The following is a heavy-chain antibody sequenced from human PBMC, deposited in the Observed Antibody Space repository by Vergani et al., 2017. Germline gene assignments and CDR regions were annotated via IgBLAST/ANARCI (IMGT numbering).Heavy chain of an antibody. Sequence: QVQLVESGGGVVQPGRSLRLSCAASGFTFSSYGMHWVRQAPGKGLEWVAVIWYDGSNKYYADSVKGRFTISRDNSKNTLYLQMNSLRAEDTAVYYCARDPGYYDFWSGYYTDYYYYYMDVWGKGTTVTVS. J-gene: IGHJ6*03. D-gene: IGHD3-3*01. CDR3: ARDPGYYDFWSGYYTDYYYYYMDV. CDR2: IWYDGSNK. V-gene: IGHV3-33*01. CDR1: GFTFSSYG.